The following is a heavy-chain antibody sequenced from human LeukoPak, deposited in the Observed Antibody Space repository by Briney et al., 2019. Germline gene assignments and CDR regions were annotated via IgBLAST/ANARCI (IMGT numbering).Heavy chain of an antibody. V-gene: IGHV4-59*08. CDR2: FYYSGST. Sequence: PSETLSLTCTVSGGSISTYYWSWIRQPPGKGLEWIGYFYYSGSTNYNPSLKSRVTISVDTSKNQFSLKLSSVTAADTAVYYCARLADYGGNSYYYYYGMDVWGQGTTVTVSS. CDR3: ARLADYGGNSYYYYYGMDV. CDR1: GGSISTYY. J-gene: IGHJ6*02. D-gene: IGHD4-23*01.